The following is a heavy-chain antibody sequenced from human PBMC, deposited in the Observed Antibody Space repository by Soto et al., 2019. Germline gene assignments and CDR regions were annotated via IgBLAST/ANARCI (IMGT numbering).Heavy chain of an antibody. CDR1: GGSISSGDYY. CDR3: EHEFWTNRGDCGGVKCYAYY. D-gene: IGHD3-16*01. Sequence: TLSLTCTVSGGSISSGDYYWSWIRQPPGKALEWVALIYWDDDKRYSPSLKNRVTIMKDTSKNQVVLIMTNMDPVDTATYYCEHEFWTNRGDCGGVKCYAYYWGQGIPVTVSS. V-gene: IGHV2-5*08. J-gene: IGHJ4*01. CDR2: IYWDDDK.